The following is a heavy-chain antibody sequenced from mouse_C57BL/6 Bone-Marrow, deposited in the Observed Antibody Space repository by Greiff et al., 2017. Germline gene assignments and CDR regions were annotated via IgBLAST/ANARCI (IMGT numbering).Heavy chain of an antibody. D-gene: IGHD1-1*01. Sequence: VKLVESGAELVRPGASVKLSCKASGYTFTDYYINWVKQRPGQGLEWIARIYPGSGNTYYNEKFKGKATLTAEKSSSTAYMQLSSLTSEDSAVYFCARTLHYYGSSPFAYWGQGTLVTVSA. CDR3: ARTLHYYGSSPFAY. V-gene: IGHV1-76*01. CDR1: GYTFTDYY. J-gene: IGHJ3*01. CDR2: IYPGSGNT.